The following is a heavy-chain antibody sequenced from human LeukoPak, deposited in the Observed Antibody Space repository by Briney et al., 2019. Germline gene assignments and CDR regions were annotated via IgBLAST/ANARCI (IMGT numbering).Heavy chain of an antibody. CDR2: ISAYNGNT. J-gene: IGHJ4*02. CDR3: AGDYYDSSGYTPFDY. D-gene: IGHD3-22*01. Sequence: ASVKVSCKASGYTFTSYGISWVRQAPGQGLEWMGWISAYNGNTNYAQKLQGRVTMTTDTSTSTAYMELRSLRSDDTAVYYCAGDYYDSSGYTPFDYWGQGTLVTVSS. CDR1: GYTFTSYG. V-gene: IGHV1-18*01.